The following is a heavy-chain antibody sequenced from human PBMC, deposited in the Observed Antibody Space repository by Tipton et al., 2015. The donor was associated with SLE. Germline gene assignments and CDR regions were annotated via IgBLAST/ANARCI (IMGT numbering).Heavy chain of an antibody. Sequence: TLSLTCTVSGGSISSSSYYWGWIRQSPGKGLEWIGSIYYSGSTYYNPSLKSRVTISVDTSKSQFSLKLSSVTAADTAVYYCARDRGTDYYYYYMDVWGKGTTVTVSS. CDR3: ARDRGTDYYYYYMDV. V-gene: IGHV4-39*07. CDR2: IYYSGST. J-gene: IGHJ6*03. D-gene: IGHD2-8*02. CDR1: GGSISSSSYY.